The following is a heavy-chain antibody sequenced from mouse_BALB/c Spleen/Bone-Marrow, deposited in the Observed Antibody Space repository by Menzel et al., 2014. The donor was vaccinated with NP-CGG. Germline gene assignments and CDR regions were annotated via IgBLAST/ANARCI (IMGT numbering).Heavy chain of an antibody. J-gene: IGHJ1*01. V-gene: IGHV4-1*02. CDR2: INPDSSTI. Sequence: EVQGVESGGGLVQPGGSLKLSCAASGFDFSRYWMSWVRQAPGKGPDWIGEINPDSSTINYTPSLRDKFIISRDNAKNTLYLQMSKVRSEDTALYYCARLNYYGNLFVWGAGTTVTVSS. CDR1: GFDFSRYW. D-gene: IGHD1-1*01. CDR3: ARLNYYGNLFV.